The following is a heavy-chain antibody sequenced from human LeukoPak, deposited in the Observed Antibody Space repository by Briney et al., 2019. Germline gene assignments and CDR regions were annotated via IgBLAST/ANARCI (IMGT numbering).Heavy chain of an antibody. J-gene: IGHJ5*02. V-gene: IGHV4-39*01. CDR1: GGSISSSSYY. D-gene: IGHD6-19*01. Sequence: SETLSLTCTVSGGSISSSSYYWGSIRQPPGKGLEWIGSIYYSGSTYYNPSLKSRVTISVDTSKNQFSLKLSSVTAADTAVYYCARRPDGAVADYWFDPWGQGTLVTVSS. CDR2: IYYSGST. CDR3: ARRPDGAVADYWFDP.